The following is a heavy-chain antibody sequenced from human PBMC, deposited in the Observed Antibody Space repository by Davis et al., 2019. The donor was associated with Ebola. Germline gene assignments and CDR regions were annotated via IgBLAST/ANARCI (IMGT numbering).Heavy chain of an antibody. J-gene: IGHJ6*04. CDR3: AKGGSGWPSDYSYGMGV. CDR2: ISGSGGTT. Sequence: GGSLRLSCAASGFTFSSYAMSWVRQAPGKGLEWVTVISGSGGTTFYADSVKGRFTISRDNSKNTLYLQMNSLRVEDTAVYYCAKGGSGWPSDYSYGMGVWGKGTAVTVSS. CDR1: GFTFSSYA. D-gene: IGHD6-19*01. V-gene: IGHV3-23*01.